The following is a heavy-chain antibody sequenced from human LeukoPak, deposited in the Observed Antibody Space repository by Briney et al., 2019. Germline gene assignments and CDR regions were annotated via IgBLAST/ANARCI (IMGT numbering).Heavy chain of an antibody. CDR2: IKQDGSEK. CDR1: GFTFSSYW. V-gene: IGHV3-7*01. Sequence: GGSLRLSCAASGFTFSSYWMSWVRQASGKGLEWVANIKQDGSEKYYVDSVKGRFTISRDNAKNSLYLQMNSLRAEDTAVYYCARTPRYFDWLFDNGGQGTLVTVSS. D-gene: IGHD3-9*01. CDR3: ARTPRYFDWLFDN. J-gene: IGHJ4*01.